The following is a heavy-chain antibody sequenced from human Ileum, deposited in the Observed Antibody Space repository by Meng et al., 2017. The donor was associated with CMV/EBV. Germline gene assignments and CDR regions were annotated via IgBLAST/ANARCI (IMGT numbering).Heavy chain of an antibody. CDR1: GASFSDYY. CDR3: RITIFGLVSPDAFDI. D-gene: IGHD3/OR15-3a*01. Sequence: SETLSLTCAIYGASFSDYYWSWVRQPPGEGPEWIGEISHSGNTNYNPSLKSRVTLSEDTSKRQFSLKLNSVTAADTAVYFCRITIFGLVSPDAFDIWGRGTMVTVSS. V-gene: IGHV4-34*01. J-gene: IGHJ3*02. CDR2: ISHSGNT.